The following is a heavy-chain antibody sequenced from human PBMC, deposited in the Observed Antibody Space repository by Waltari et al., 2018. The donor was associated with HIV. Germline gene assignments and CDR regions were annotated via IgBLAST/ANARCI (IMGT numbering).Heavy chain of an antibody. D-gene: IGHD3-10*01. CDR1: GFTFSFYW. CDR3: ATTHGSGDFDNDFDY. J-gene: IGHJ4*02. Sequence: EVRLVESGGGWVQPGGSLTLTCETSGFTFSFYWLSWVRQAPGKGWEWVANINQAGTERHYVDSVRGRFTISRDNGKRSSFLQMNSLSVEDTAVYYCATTHGSGDFDNDFDYWGQGTLV. V-gene: IGHV3-7*01. CDR2: INQAGTER.